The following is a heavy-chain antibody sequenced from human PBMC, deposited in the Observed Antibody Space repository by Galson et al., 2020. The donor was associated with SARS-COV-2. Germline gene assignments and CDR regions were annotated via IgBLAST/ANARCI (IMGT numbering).Heavy chain of an antibody. Sequence: SETLSLTCTVSGGSTSSGDYYWSWIRQPPGKGLEWIGYIYYSGSTYYNPSLKSRVTISVDTSKNQFSLKLSSVTAADTAVYYCARDYGDYLRYFDLWGRGTLVTVSS. V-gene: IGHV4-30-4*01. CDR1: GGSTSSGDYY. CDR3: ARDYGDYLRYFDL. D-gene: IGHD4-17*01. J-gene: IGHJ2*01. CDR2: IYYSGST.